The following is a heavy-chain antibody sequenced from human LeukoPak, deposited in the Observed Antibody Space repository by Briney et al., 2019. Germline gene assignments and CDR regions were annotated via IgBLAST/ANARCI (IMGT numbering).Heavy chain of an antibody. D-gene: IGHD4-23*01. CDR3: ARIGGNSPFGAFDI. CDR2: IRYDGSNK. J-gene: IGHJ3*02. CDR1: GFTFSYYG. V-gene: IGHV3-30*02. Sequence: GGSLRLSCAASGFTFSYYGMHWVRQAPGKGLEWVAFIRYDGSNKYFTDSVKGRFTISRDNSKNSLFLQMNSLRAEDTAVYYCARIGGNSPFGAFDIWGQGTMVTVSS.